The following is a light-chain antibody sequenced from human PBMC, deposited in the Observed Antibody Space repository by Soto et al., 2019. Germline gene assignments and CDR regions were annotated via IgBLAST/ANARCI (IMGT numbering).Light chain of an antibody. CDR2: GAS. Sequence: EIVLTQSPATLSLSPGETATLSCRASQSVSNYLAWYQHEPGQAPRLLIYGASNRATGVSARISGSGSGRDFSLTINSLEPEDSAVYYCHQRTNWPSITFGQGTRLEI. CDR3: HQRTNWPSIT. J-gene: IGKJ5*01. V-gene: IGKV3-11*02. CDR1: QSVSNY.